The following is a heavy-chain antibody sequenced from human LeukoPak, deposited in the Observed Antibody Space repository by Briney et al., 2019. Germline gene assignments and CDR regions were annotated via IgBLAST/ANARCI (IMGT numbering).Heavy chain of an antibody. D-gene: IGHD2-15*01. CDR3: ARDIKARGSYPAGAFDI. CDR2: IYYSGST. CDR1: GGSISSYY. V-gene: IGHV4-59*01. J-gene: IGHJ3*02. Sequence: PSKTLSLTCTVSGGSISSYYWSWIRQPPGKGLEWIGYIYYSGSTNYNPSLKSRVTISVDTSKNQFSLKLSSVTAADTAVYYCARDIKARGSYPAGAFDIWGQGTMVTVSS.